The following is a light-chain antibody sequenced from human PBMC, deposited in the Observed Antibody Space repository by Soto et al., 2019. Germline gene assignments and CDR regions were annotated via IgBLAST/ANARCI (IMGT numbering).Light chain of an antibody. CDR3: QHYNSYSEA. J-gene: IGKJ1*01. Sequence: DIQMTQSPSSLSASVGDRVTITCRASQGISSWVAWYQQKPGKAPKLLIYKASTLKSGVPSRFSGSGSGTEFTLTISSLQPDDFATYYCQHYNSYSEAFGQGTKVDIK. CDR2: KAS. V-gene: IGKV1-5*03. CDR1: QGISSW.